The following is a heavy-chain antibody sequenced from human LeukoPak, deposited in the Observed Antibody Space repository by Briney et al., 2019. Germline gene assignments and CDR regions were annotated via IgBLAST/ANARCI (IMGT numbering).Heavy chain of an antibody. D-gene: IGHD6-13*01. Sequence: GGSLRLSCAASGFIFDEYGMSWVRQAPGNGLEWGSGISWNGGASGYAASVRGRFTISRDNAKNSLYLQMNSLRAEDTALYYCARASSWYPNWGQGTLVTVSS. CDR1: GFIFDEYG. CDR2: ISWNGGAS. J-gene: IGHJ4*02. V-gene: IGHV3-20*04. CDR3: ARASSWYPN.